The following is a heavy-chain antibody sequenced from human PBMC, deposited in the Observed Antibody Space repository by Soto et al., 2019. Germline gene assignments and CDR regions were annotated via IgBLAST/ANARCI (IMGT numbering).Heavy chain of an antibody. Sequence: SETLSLTCTVSGGAVSSGTYYWSWIRQPPGKGLEWIGHIYFTGSTNYNPSLKSRVAMSLDTSRNQFSMKLSSVTAADTAVYYCTRGPPRVQWFDPWGLGTLVTVSS. J-gene: IGHJ5*02. V-gene: IGHV4-61*01. CDR3: TRGPPRVQWFDP. CDR2: IYFTGST. CDR1: GGAVSSGTYY.